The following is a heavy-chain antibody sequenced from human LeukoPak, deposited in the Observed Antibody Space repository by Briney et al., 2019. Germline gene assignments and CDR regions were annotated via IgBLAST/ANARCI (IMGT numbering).Heavy chain of an antibody. CDR2: INSDGSSK. Sequence: PGGSLRLSCAASGFTFSSYWMHWVRQAPGKGLVWVSRINSDGSSKNYADSVKGRFTISRDNAKNTLYLQMNSLRAEDTAVDYCASPSHYGGSPFDYWGQGTLVTVSS. CDR3: ASPSHYGGSPFDY. J-gene: IGHJ4*02. V-gene: IGHV3-74*01. D-gene: IGHD4-23*01. CDR1: GFTFSSYW.